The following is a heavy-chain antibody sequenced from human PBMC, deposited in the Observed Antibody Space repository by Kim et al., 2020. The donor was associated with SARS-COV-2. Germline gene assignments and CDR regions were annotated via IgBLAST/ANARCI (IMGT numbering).Heavy chain of an antibody. CDR1: GFTFNRHC. CDR2: ITSDGSEQ. V-gene: IGHV3-30*03. Sequence: GGSLRLSCAASGFTFNRHCMHWVRQAPGKGLEWVAIITSDGSEQYYVDSVKGRFTLSRDNAKNTLYLQMNSLRAEDTAVYYCARPLSTMNGYYYIFDYWGQGTLVIVSS. J-gene: IGHJ4*02. CDR3: ARPLSTMNGYYYIFDY. D-gene: IGHD3-22*01.